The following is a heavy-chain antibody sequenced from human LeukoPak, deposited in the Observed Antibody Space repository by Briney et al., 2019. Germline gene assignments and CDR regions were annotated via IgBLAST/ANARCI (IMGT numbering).Heavy chain of an antibody. CDR2: INHSGST. D-gene: IGHD3-3*01. J-gene: IGHJ4*02. Sequence: PSETLSLTCAVYGGSFSGYYRSWIRQPPGKGLEWIGEINHSGSTNYNPSLKSRVTISVDTSKNQFSLKLSSVTTADTAVYYCARHLTYYDFWSGYSYYFDYWGQGTLVTVSS. CDR1: GGSFSGYY. CDR3: ARHLTYYDFWSGYSYYFDY. V-gene: IGHV4-34*01.